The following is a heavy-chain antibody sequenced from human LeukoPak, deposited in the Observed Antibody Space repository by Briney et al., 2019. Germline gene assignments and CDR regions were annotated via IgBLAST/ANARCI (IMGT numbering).Heavy chain of an antibody. V-gene: IGHV4-4*07. J-gene: IGHJ5*01. Sequence: SETLSLTCIVSGDSISGKYWSWIRRPAGKGLEWLGRIYSSGTTDYSPSLMSRVTMSLDTSKNHISLRLRSVTAADTAVYYCARLDILVPRAVEWFDPWGQGTVATVSS. D-gene: IGHD2-2*01. CDR3: ARLDILVPRAVEWFDP. CDR2: IYSSGTT. CDR1: GDSISGKY.